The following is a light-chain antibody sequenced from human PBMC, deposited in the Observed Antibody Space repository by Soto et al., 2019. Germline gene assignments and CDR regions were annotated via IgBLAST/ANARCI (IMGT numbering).Light chain of an antibody. CDR3: QEYKTYYRT. CDR2: DGS. CDR1: QSINTW. Sequence: DIPMTQSPSTLSASVGDRITITCRASQSINTWLAWYQQKPGEAPKLLIYDGSTLERGVPSRFSASGSGTEFPLTISRLQPDDFGTFYCQEYKTYYRTFGQGTTVEV. V-gene: IGKV1-5*03. J-gene: IGKJ1*01.